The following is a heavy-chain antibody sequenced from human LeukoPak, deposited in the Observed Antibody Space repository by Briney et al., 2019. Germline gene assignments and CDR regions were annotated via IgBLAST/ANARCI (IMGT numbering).Heavy chain of an antibody. CDR2: ISGSGGST. J-gene: IGHJ3*02. CDR1: EFTFSSYA. Sequence: PGGSLRLSCAASEFTFSSYAMSWVRQAPGKGLEWVSAISGSGGSTYYADSVKGRFTISRDNSKNTLYLQMNSLRAEDTAVYYCAKDYYDSSGSDIDAFDIWGQGTMVTVSS. CDR3: AKDYYDSSGSDIDAFDI. D-gene: IGHD3-22*01. V-gene: IGHV3-23*01.